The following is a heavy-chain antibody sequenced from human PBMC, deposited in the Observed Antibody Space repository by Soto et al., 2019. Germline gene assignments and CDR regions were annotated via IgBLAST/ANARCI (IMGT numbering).Heavy chain of an antibody. CDR1: GFTFSNAW. CDR2: IKSKTDGGTT. Sequence: PGGSLRLSCAASGFTFSNAWMSWVRQAPGKGLEWVGRIKSKTDGGTTDYAAPVKGRFTISRDDSKNTLYLQMNSLKTEDTAVYYXTTDHGCSSTSCHDAFDIWGQGTMVTVS. CDR3: TTDHGCSSTSCHDAFDI. V-gene: IGHV3-15*01. J-gene: IGHJ3*02. D-gene: IGHD2-2*01.